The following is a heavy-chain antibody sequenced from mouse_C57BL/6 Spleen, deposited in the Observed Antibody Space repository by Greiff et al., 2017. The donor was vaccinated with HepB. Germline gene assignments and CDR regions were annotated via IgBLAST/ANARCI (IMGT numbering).Heavy chain of an antibody. CDR1: GYTFTSYW. CDR3: ASGGLYYYGSSYAMDY. D-gene: IGHD1-1*01. J-gene: IGHJ4*01. V-gene: IGHV1-64*01. CDR2: IHPNSGST. Sequence: QVQLQQPGAELVKPGASVKLSCKASGYTFTSYWMHWVKQRPGQGLEWIGMIHPNSGSTNYNEKFKSKATLTVDKSSSTAYMQLSSLTSEDSAVYYCASGGLYYYGSSYAMDYWGQGTSVTVSS.